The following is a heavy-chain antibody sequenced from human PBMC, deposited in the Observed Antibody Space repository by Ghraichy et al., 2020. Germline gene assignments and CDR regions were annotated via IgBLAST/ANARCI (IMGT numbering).Heavy chain of an antibody. CDR2: INPKSGAT. CDR1: GYTFIDYY. D-gene: IGHD3-10*01. CDR3: AGVPITRGADA. Sequence: ASVKVSCKASGYTFIDYYLNWLRQAPGQGFEWMGWINPKSGATNGAQKFQGRVTMTTDTSISTAYMELRTLTSDETAVYYCAGVPITRGADAWGQGTLVTVSS. J-gene: IGHJ5*02. V-gene: IGHV1-2*02.